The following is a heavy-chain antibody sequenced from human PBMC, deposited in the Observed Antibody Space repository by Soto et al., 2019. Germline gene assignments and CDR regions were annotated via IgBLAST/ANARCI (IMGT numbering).Heavy chain of an antibody. V-gene: IGHV1-46*01. D-gene: IGHD2-8*01. J-gene: IGHJ6*02. CDR2: INPSGGST. Sequence: ASVKVSCKASGYSFTSYYMHWVRQAPGQGLEWMGIINPSGGSTSYAQKFQGRVTMIRDTSTSTVYMELSSLRSEDTAVYYCARDLKGCTNGVCYYYYYGMDVWGQGTTVTVSS. CDR1: GYSFTSYY. CDR3: ARDLKGCTNGVCYYYYYGMDV.